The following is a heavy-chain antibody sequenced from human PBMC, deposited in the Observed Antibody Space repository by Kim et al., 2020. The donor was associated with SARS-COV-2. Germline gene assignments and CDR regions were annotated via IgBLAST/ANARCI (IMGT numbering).Heavy chain of an antibody. V-gene: IGHV3-74*01. Sequence: GGSLRLSCAASGFTFSNYWMHWVRQVPGKGLAWVSLINSDGRWTNYADSVRGRFTISRDNAKNTVDLQMNGLRAEDTAVYYCARERGGGNEDSWGQGTLVTVSS. J-gene: IGHJ4*02. CDR3: ARERGGGNEDS. CDR2: INSDGRWT. D-gene: IGHD2-15*01. CDR1: GFTFSNYW.